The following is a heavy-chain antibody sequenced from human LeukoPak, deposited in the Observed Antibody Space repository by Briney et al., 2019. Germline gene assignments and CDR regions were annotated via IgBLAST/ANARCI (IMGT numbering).Heavy chain of an antibody. J-gene: IGHJ6*03. CDR1: GGSISSYY. CDR3: ARGMITFGGVVVPYYYYYMDV. CDR2: IYYSGST. D-gene: IGHD3-16*02. Sequence: ASETLSLTCTVSGGSISSYYWSWIRQPPGKGLEWIGYIYYSGSTNYNPSLKSRVTISVDTSKNQFSLKLSSVTAADTAVYYCARGMITFGGVVVPYYYYYMDVWGKGTTVTISS. V-gene: IGHV4-59*01.